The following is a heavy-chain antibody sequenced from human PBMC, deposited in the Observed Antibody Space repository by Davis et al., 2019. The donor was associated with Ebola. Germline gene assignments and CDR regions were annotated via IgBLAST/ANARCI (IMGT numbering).Heavy chain of an antibody. V-gene: IGHV3-15*01. J-gene: IGHJ4*02. Sequence: GESLKISCAASGFTFSNAWMSWVRQAPGKGLEWVGRIKSKTDGGTTDYAAPVKGRFTISRDDSKNTLYLQMNSLKTEDTAVYYCTTLAYDYIWGSYRYWGQGTLVTVSS. D-gene: IGHD3-16*02. CDR2: IKSKTDGGTT. CDR1: GFTFSNAW. CDR3: TTLAYDYIWGSYRY.